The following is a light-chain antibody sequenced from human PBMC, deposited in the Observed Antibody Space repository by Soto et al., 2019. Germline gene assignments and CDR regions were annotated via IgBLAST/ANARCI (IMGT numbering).Light chain of an antibody. CDR1: QSVSGSY. J-gene: IGKJ1*01. V-gene: IGKV3-20*01. CDR3: QQYGSSPWT. CDR2: GAS. Sequence: EIVLTQSPGTLSLSPGESATLSCRASQSVSGSYVAWFQQSPGQAPRLLIYGASRRSTGIPDRFSGSGSGTDFSLTISRREPEDFAVYYCQQYGSSPWTFGQGTNVEIK.